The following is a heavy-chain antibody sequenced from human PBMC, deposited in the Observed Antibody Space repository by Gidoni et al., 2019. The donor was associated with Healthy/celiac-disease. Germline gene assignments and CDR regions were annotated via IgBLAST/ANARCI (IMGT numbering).Heavy chain of an antibody. J-gene: IGHJ5*02. Sequence: QITLKESGPTLVKPTQTLTLTCTFSGFSLSTSGVGVGWIRQPPGKALEWLALIYWDDDKRYSPSLKSRLTITKDTSKNQVVLTMTNMDPVDTATYYCAHSHSYYDLWSGRADWFDPWGQGTLVTVSS. CDR3: AHSHSYYDLWSGRADWFDP. CDR1: GFSLSTSGVG. D-gene: IGHD3-3*01. V-gene: IGHV2-5*02. CDR2: IYWDDDK.